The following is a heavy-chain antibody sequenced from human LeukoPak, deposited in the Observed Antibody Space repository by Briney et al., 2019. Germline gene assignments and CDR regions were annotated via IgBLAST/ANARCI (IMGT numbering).Heavy chain of an antibody. CDR3: AREGEYCSSTSCYNYFQH. V-gene: IGHV1-69*01. CDR1: GGTFSSYA. D-gene: IGHD2-2*02. Sequence: SVKVSCKASGGTFSSYAISWVRQAPGQGLEWMGGIIPIFGTANYAQKFQGRVTITADESTGTAYMELSSLRSEDTAVYYCAREGEYCSSTSCYNYFQHWGQGTLVTVSS. CDR2: IIPIFGTA. J-gene: IGHJ1*01.